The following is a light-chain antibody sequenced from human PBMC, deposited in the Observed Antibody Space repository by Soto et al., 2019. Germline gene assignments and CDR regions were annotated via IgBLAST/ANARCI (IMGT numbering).Light chain of an antibody. CDR1: QSVSSSY. Sequence: EIVLTQSPGTLSLSPGERATLSCRASQSVSSSYLAWYQQKPGQAPRLLIYGASSRATGIPDRFSGSGSGTDFILTISRLEPEDLAVYYCQQYGSSLFTFGPGTKVDI. CDR3: QQYGSSLFT. CDR2: GAS. J-gene: IGKJ3*01. V-gene: IGKV3-20*01.